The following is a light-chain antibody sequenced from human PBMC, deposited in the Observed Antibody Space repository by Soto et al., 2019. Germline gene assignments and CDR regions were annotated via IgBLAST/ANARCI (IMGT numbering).Light chain of an antibody. CDR2: VNSDGSH. J-gene: IGLJ3*02. CDR1: SGHSSYA. V-gene: IGLV4-69*01. CDR3: QTWGTGVGV. Sequence: QSVLAQSPSASASLGASVKLTCTLSSGHSSYAIAWHQQQPEKGPRYLMKVNSDGSHNKGDGISDRFSGSSSGAERYLTISRLQSEDEAEYYCQTWGTGVGVFGGGTKLTVL.